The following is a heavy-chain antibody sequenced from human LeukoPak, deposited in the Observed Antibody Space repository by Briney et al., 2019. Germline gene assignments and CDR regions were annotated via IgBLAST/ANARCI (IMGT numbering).Heavy chain of an antibody. CDR3: ASAGSTTLTRWFDH. J-gene: IGHJ5*02. D-gene: IGHD4-17*01. CDR2: IKYSSSTI. Sequence: PGGSLRLSCAASGFPFSTYSMTWVRQAPGKGLEWVSYIKYSSSTIFYAESVRGRFTISRDNAKNSLFLQMNSLRDEDTAVYYCASAGSTTLTRWFDHWGQGSQVTVSS. CDR1: GFPFSTYS. V-gene: IGHV3-48*02.